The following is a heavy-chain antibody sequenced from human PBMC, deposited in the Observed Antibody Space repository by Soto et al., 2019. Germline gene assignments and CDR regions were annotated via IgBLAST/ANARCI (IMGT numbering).Heavy chain of an antibody. Sequence: EVQLVESGGGLVQPGGSLRLSCAASGFTFSSYSMNWVRQAPGKGLEWVSYISSSSSTIYYADSVKGRFTISRDNAKNSRYLQMNSLRAEDTAVYYCARVDFWSGYYPGDFDYWGQGTLVTVSS. CDR2: ISSSSSTI. V-gene: IGHV3-48*01. CDR3: ARVDFWSGYYPGDFDY. D-gene: IGHD3-3*01. CDR1: GFTFSSYS. J-gene: IGHJ4*02.